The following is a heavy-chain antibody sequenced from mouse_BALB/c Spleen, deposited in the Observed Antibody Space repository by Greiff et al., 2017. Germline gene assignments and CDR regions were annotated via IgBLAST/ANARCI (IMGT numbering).Heavy chain of an antibody. CDR1: GFTFRDYY. CDR3: ARGDYDYFDY. J-gene: IGHJ2*01. D-gene: IGHD2-4*01. CDR2: ISDGGSYT. Sequence: EVMLVESGGGLVKPGGSLKLSCAASGFTFRDYYMSWVRQTPEKRLEWVATISDGGSYTYYPDSVKGRFTISRDNAKNNLYLQMSSLKSEDTAMYYCARGDYDYFDYWGQGTTLTVSS. V-gene: IGHV5-4*02.